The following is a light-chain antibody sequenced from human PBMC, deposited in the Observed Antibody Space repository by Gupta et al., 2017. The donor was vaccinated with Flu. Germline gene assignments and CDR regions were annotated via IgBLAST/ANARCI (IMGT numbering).Light chain of an antibody. CDR1: RSNIGSNF. V-gene: IGLV1-44*01. Sequence: QSVLTQRPSASGTPGQRVTISCSGSRSNIGSNFVSWYQQVPGTAPKLLIQRDNQRPSGVPDRFSGSKSGTSASLAISGLQSEDEAEYYCATWDDSLNGHWVFGGGTKLTVL. CDR3: ATWDDSLNGHWV. J-gene: IGLJ3*02. CDR2: RDN.